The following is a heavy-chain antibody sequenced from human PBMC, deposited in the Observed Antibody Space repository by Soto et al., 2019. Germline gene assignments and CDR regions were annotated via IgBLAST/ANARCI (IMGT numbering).Heavy chain of an antibody. V-gene: IGHV1-69*08. CDR3: ARRRYSGSDCDYKHYYGIDV. CDR2: IIPILTTT. J-gene: IGHJ6*02. CDR1: GDTFSSYT. Sequence: QVQLVQSGAEVKKPGSSVKVSCRASGDTFSSYTVNWLREAAGRGLEWMGRIIPILTTTDYAQNFRGRLTITADKSTNTVYLELRSLRSEDTAVYYCARRRYSGSDCDYKHYYGIDVWGQGHTVTVAS. D-gene: IGHD2-21*02.